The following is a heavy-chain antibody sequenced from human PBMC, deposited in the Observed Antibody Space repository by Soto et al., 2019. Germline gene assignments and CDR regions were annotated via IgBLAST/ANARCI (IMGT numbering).Heavy chain of an antibody. V-gene: IGHV1-58*01. CDR2: IVVGSGNT. CDR3: AAIWSGSYYYYYYGMDV. Sequence: SLKVSCKASGFTFTSSAVLWVRQARGQRLEWIGWIVVGSGNTNYAQKFQERVTITRDMSTSTAYMELSSLRSEDTAVYYCAAIWSGSYYYYYYGMDVWGQGTTVTVSS. D-gene: IGHD3-3*01. CDR1: GFTFTSSA. J-gene: IGHJ6*02.